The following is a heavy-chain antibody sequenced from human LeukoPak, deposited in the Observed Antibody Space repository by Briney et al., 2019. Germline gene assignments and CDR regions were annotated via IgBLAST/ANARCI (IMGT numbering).Heavy chain of an antibody. D-gene: IGHD2-21*01. CDR2: ISSSGTTT. Sequence: PGGSLRLSCAASGFTFSTYSMNWVRQAPGKGLEWVSYISSSGTTTYYGDSVKGRFTTSRDNAKNSLYLQMNSLRAEDTAVYYCVSGEVVSSEDWGQGTLVTVSS. CDR1: GFTFSTYS. V-gene: IGHV3-48*01. J-gene: IGHJ4*02. CDR3: VSGEVVSSED.